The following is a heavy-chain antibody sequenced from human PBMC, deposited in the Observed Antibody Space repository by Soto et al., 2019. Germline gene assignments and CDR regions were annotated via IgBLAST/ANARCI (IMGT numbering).Heavy chain of an antibody. CDR1: GLSFKTYW. CDR3: AAYNTSRHAAFDI. D-gene: IGHD1-20*01. Sequence: PWSSLRLSCEVSGLSFKTYWMSWVRQAPGKGLEWLANMNEDANTKYYVDSVKVRFTILGDSAVKSLFLKMASLRAEDTAVYFCAAYNTSRHAAFDIWGRGTLVTVSS. J-gene: IGHJ3*02. CDR2: MNEDANTK. V-gene: IGHV3-7*01.